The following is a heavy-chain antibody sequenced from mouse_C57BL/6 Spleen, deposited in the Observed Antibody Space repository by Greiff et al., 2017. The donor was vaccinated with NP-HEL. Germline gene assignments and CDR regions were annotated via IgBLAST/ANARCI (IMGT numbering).Heavy chain of an antibody. Sequence: QVHVKQSGPGLVQPSQSLSITCTVSGFSLTSYGVHWVRQPPGKGLEWLGVIWSGGSTDYNAAFISRLSISKDNSKSQVFFKMNSLQADDTAIYYCARNAGYRGYYFDYWGQGTTLTVSS. V-gene: IGHV2-4*01. J-gene: IGHJ2*01. D-gene: IGHD2-14*01. CDR1: GFSLTSYG. CDR2: IWSGGST. CDR3: ARNAGYRGYYFDY.